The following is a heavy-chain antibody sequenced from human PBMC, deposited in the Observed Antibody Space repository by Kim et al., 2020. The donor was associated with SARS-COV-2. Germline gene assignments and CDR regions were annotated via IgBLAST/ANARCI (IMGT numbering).Heavy chain of an antibody. CDR3: ARDGPMYSSSSNWFDP. CDR2: ISYDGSNK. D-gene: IGHD6-13*01. J-gene: IGHJ5*02. V-gene: IGHV3-30-3*01. Sequence: GGSLRLSCAASGFTFSSYAMHWVRQAPGKGLEWVAVISYDGSNKYYADSVKGRFTISRDNSKNTLYLQMNSLRAEDTAVYYCARDGPMYSSSSNWFDPWGQGTLVTVSS. CDR1: GFTFSSYA.